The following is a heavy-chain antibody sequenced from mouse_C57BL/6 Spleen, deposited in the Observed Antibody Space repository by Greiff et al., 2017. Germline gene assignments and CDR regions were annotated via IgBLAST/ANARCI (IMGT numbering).Heavy chain of an antibody. D-gene: IGHD1-1*01. CDR3: ARRIYYYGSSYWYFDV. V-gene: IGHV1-18*01. CDR1: GYTFTDYN. CDR2: INPNNGGT. J-gene: IGHJ1*03. Sequence: LVKPGASVKIPCKASGYTFTDYNMDWVQQSHGKSLEWIGDINPNNGGTIYNQKFKGKATLTVDKSSSTAYMELRSLTSEDTAVYYCARRIYYYGSSYWYFDVWGTGTTVTVSS.